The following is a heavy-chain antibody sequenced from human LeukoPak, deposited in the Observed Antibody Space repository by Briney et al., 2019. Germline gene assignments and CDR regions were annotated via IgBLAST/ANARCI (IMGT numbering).Heavy chain of an antibody. CDR1: GFTFSDYY. V-gene: IGHV3-11*01. Sequence: KSGGSLRLSCAVSGFTFSDYYMSWIRQAPGKGLEWVPYISSGGSTISHADSVKGRFTISRDNAENSLYLQMNSLRAEDTAVYYCASRAAAGRCFDYWGQGTLVTVSS. CDR3: ASRAAAGRCFDY. CDR2: ISSGGSTI. D-gene: IGHD6-13*01. J-gene: IGHJ4*02.